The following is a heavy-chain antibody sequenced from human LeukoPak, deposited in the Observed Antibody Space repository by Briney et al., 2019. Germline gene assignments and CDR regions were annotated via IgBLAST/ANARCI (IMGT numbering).Heavy chain of an antibody. V-gene: IGHV3-21*01. Sequence: GGSLRLSCAASGFTFSSYSMNWVRQAPGKGLEWVSSISSSSSYIYYADSVKGRFTISRDNAKNSLCLQMNSLRAEDTAVYYCARDTIFGVVIHYYYYYYMDVWGKGTTVTVSS. CDR1: GFTFSSYS. D-gene: IGHD3-3*01. J-gene: IGHJ6*03. CDR3: ARDTIFGVVIHYYYYYYMDV. CDR2: ISSSSSYI.